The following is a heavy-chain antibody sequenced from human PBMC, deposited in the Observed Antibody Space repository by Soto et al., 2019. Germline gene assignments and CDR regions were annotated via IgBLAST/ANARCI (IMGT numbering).Heavy chain of an antibody. D-gene: IGHD6-13*01. CDR3: ARAIRGGGYSSSWALYYYYGMDV. Sequence: SETLSLTCAVYGGSFSGYYWSWIRQPPGKGLEWIGEINHSGSTNYNPSLKSRVTISVDTSKNQFSLKLSSVTAADTAVYYCARAIRGGGYSSSWALYYYYGMDVWRQGTTVTVSS. J-gene: IGHJ6*02. CDR2: INHSGST. V-gene: IGHV4-34*01. CDR1: GGSFSGYY.